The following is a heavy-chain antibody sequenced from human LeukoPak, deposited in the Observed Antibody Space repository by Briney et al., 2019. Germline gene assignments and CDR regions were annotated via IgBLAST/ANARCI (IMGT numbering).Heavy chain of an antibody. CDR1: GFIFSSYS. Sequence: PGGTLRLSCAASGFIFSSYSMNWVRQAPGKGPEWISYINSRSTIIKVAASVKGRIIISRDNGKNSLYLELNSLRAEDTALYYCAREGIGYYIDGWGKGATVIVSS. V-gene: IGHV3-48*01. D-gene: IGHD2-15*01. J-gene: IGHJ6*03. CDR2: INSRSTII. CDR3: AREGIGYYIDG.